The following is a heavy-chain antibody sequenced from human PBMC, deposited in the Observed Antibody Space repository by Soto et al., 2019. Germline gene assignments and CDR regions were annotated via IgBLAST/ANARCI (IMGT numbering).Heavy chain of an antibody. V-gene: IGHV4-59*06. D-gene: IGHD1-1*01. J-gene: IGHJ5*02. CDR1: GGSISSYY. Sequence: SETLSLTCTVSGGSISSYYWSWIRQHPGKGLEWIGNIYYSGNTYYNPSLKSRLIISVDTSKNQFSLRLSSVTAADTAVYYCARMESNWFDPWGQGTLVTVSS. CDR3: ARMESNWFDP. CDR2: IYYSGNT.